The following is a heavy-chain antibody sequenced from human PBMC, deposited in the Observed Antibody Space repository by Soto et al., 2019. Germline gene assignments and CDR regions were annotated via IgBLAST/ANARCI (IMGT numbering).Heavy chain of an antibody. D-gene: IGHD3-10*01. CDR1: GGTLRSYA. J-gene: IGHJ5*02. CDR2: IIPIFGTA. V-gene: IGHV1-69*13. Sequence: SVKVSCKASGGTLRSYAISWVRQAPGQVLEWMGGIIPIFGTANYAQKFQGRVTITADESTSTAYMELSSLRSEDTAVYYCARNLGVFDPWGQGTLVTVSS. CDR3: ARNLGVFDP.